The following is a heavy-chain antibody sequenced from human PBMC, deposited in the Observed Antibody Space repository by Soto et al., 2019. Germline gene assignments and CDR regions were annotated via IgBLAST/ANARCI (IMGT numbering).Heavy chain of an antibody. Sequence: GSLRLSCTASGFTVNSNYMNWVRQAPGKGLEWVSIIHSDGSTYYADFVKGRFTISRDNSKNTLYLQMNSLRAEDTAVYYCARDQGNRYGVSLXYWGQGA. D-gene: IGHD5-18*01. CDR1: GFTVNSNY. CDR3: ARDQGNRYGVSLXY. V-gene: IGHV3-53*01. J-gene: IGHJ4*02. CDR2: IHSDGST.